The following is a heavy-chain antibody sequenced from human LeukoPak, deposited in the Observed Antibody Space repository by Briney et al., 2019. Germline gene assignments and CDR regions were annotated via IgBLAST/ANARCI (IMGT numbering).Heavy chain of an antibody. V-gene: IGHV4-61*01. CDR2: DYCGGNT. CDR1: GFSVTTDSYC. Sequence: PSETLPLTCTVSGFSVTTDSYCWGWIRQPPGKGLEWIGYDYCGGNTNYDPSLKRRVTISVDTSKNQFSLTLTSVTAADTAVYFCARDHFGSLDSWGQGILVTVSS. J-gene: IGHJ4*02. CDR3: ARDHFGSLDS. D-gene: IGHD3-10*01.